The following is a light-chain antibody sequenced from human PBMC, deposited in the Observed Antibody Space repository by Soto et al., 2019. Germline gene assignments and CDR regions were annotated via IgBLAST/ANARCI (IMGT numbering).Light chain of an antibody. V-gene: IGKV1-12*01. J-gene: IGKJ4*01. CDR3: HQGDSFPLT. CDR1: QGVGTW. CDR2: TAS. Sequence: DIQMTQSPSSVSASVGDRVTITCRASQGVGTWLAWYQQKPGEAPRFLIYTASTLHSGVPSRFSGSGSGTDFTLTITSLQPEDFATYYCHQGDSFPLTFGGGTKVEI.